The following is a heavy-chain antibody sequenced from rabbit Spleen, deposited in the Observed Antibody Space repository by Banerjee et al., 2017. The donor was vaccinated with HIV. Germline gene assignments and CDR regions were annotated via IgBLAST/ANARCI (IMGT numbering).Heavy chain of an antibody. CDR2: IDTSDGDT. Sequence: QEQLEESGGGLVKPEGSLTLTCTAAGFSLGSSYWISWVRQAPGKGLEWIACIDTSDGDTDYANWPKGRFTISKTSSTTVTLQMTSLTAADTAPYFCARNYVNAFDPWGQGTLVTVS. CDR1: GFSLGSSYW. V-gene: IGHV1S45*01. D-gene: IGHD1-1*01. CDR3: ARNYVNAFDP. J-gene: IGHJ2*01.